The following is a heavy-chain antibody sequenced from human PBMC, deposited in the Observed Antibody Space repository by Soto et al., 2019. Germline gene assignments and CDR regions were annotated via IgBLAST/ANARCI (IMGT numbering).Heavy chain of an antibody. D-gene: IGHD2-21*02. CDR3: ARQYCGGDCHLDY. J-gene: IGHJ4*02. Sequence: EVQLVESGGGLVQPGGSLRLSCAASGFTFSSYWMSWVRQAPGKGLEWVANIKQDGSEKYYVDSVKGRFTISRDNAKNSLYLQMNSLRAEDTAVYYCARQYCGGDCHLDYWGQGTLVTVSS. CDR1: GFTFSSYW. CDR2: IKQDGSEK. V-gene: IGHV3-7*01.